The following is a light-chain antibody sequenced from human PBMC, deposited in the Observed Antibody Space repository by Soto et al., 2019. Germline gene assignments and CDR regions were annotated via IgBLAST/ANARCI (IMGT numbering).Light chain of an antibody. CDR1: SSDFGTYNL. CDR2: EGT. V-gene: IGLV2-23*01. CDR3: CSYAGSYTLV. J-gene: IGLJ2*01. Sequence: QSVLTQPASVSGSPGQSITISCTGKSSDFGTYNLVSWYQQYPGKAPKLIIYEGTKRPPGVSDRFSGSESGNTASLTISGLQTEDEADYYCCSYAGSYTLVFGGGTKLTVL.